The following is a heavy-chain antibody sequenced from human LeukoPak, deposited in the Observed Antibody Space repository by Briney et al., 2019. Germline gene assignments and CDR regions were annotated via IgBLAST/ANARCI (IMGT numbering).Heavy chain of an antibody. CDR1: GYTFTGYY. Sequence: ASVKVSCKASGYTFTGYYMHWVRQAPGQGLEWMGWINPNSGGTNYAQKFQGRVTMTRDTSISTAYMELSRLRSDDTAVYYCARGDGVVATGSFDYWGQGTLVTVSS. D-gene: IGHD5-12*01. J-gene: IGHJ4*02. CDR2: INPNSGGT. CDR3: ARGDGVVATGSFDY. V-gene: IGHV1-2*02.